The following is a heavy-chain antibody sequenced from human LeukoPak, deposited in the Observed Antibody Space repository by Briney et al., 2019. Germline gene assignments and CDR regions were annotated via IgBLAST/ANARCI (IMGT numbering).Heavy chain of an antibody. Sequence: PGGSLRLSCAASGFTFSSYGMHWVRRAPGKGLEWVAVIWYDGSNKYYADSVKGRFTISRDNSKNTLYLQMNSLRAEDTAVYYCARVDEGRNGVTVGYWGQGTLVTVSS. CDR1: GFTFSSYG. D-gene: IGHD2-8*01. CDR3: ARVDEGRNGVTVGY. CDR2: IWYDGSNK. V-gene: IGHV3-33*01. J-gene: IGHJ4*02.